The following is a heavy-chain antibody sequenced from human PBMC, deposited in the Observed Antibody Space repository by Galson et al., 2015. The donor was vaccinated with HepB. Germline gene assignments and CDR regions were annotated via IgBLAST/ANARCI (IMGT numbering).Heavy chain of an antibody. CDR3: AREQYYYDSSGYYYAPHWFDP. J-gene: IGHJ5*02. Sequence: SVKVSCKASGYTFTGYYMHWVRQAPGQGLEWMGWINPNSGGTNYAQKFQGRVTMTRDTSISTAYMELSRLRSDDTAVYYCAREQYYYDSSGYYYAPHWFDPWGQGTLVTVSS. V-gene: IGHV1-2*02. CDR2: INPNSGGT. CDR1: GYTFTGYY. D-gene: IGHD3-22*01.